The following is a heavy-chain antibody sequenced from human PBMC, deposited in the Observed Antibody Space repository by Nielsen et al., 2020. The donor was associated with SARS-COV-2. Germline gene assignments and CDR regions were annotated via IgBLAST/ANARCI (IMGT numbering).Heavy chain of an antibody. CDR1: GFTFDDYA. CDR2: ISWNSGSI. J-gene: IGHJ6*02. D-gene: IGHD3-10*01. V-gene: IGHV3-9*01. Sequence: SLKISCAASGFTFDDYAMHWVRQAPAKGLEWVSGISWNSGSIGYADSVKGRFTISRDNAKNSLYLQMNSLRAEDTALYYCAKDGLWFGDPGDYYGMDVWGQGTTVTVSS. CDR3: AKDGLWFGDPGDYYGMDV.